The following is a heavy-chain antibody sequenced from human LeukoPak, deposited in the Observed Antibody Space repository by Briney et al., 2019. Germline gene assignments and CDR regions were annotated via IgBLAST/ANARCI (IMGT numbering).Heavy chain of an antibody. Sequence: ASVKVSCKASGYTFTSYGISWVRQAPGQGLEWVGWISAYNGNTNYAQKLQGRVTMTTDTSTSTAYMELRSLRSDDTAVYYCARGDYCSGGSCYSGDYWGQGTLVTVSS. V-gene: IGHV1-18*01. CDR3: ARGDYCSGGSCYSGDY. CDR1: GYTFTSYG. J-gene: IGHJ4*02. D-gene: IGHD2-15*01. CDR2: ISAYNGNT.